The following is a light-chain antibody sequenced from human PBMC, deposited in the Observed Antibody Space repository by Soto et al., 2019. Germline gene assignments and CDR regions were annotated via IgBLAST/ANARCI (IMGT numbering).Light chain of an antibody. V-gene: IGKV3-15*01. CDR3: QQYDNWPWT. CDR1: QTISGT. J-gene: IGKJ1*01. CDR2: GAS. Sequence: EIVMTQSPATLSVSPGGRATLSCRASQTISGTLAWYQQKPGQAPRLLIHGASTRAPGFPARFGGSGSGTDFTLTISSLQSEDFAVYYCQQYDNWPWTFGQGTKVEIK.